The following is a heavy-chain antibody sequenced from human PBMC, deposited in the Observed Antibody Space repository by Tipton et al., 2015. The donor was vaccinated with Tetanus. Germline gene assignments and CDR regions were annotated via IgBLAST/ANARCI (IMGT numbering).Heavy chain of an antibody. J-gene: IGHJ4*02. CDR1: GGSITAGGYF. CDR2: IYHDGDT. V-gene: IGHV4-31*03. D-gene: IGHD2-21*01. Sequence: TLSLTCTVSGGSITAGGYFWSWIRQLPGKGLEWMGHIYHDGDTYYNPSLKSRLIISVDTSKNHFSLKLSSVTAADTAVYYCARPIPAGPVWPYEHWGQGTLVTVSS. CDR3: ARPIPAGPVWPYEH.